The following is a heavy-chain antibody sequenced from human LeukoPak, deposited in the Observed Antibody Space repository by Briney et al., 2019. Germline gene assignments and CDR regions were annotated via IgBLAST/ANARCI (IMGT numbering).Heavy chain of an antibody. CDR1: GYSISSGYY. CDR2: IYHSGIT. J-gene: IGHJ4*02. D-gene: IGHD3-16*01. Sequence: RTSETLSLTCTVPGYSISSGYYWGWIRQPPGKGLEWIGSIYHSGITYYNPSLKSRVTISVDTPNNQFSLKPGSVTAADTAVYDCARRALGGKRFAYWGQGTLVSVSS. CDR3: ARRALGGKRFAY. V-gene: IGHV4-38-2*02.